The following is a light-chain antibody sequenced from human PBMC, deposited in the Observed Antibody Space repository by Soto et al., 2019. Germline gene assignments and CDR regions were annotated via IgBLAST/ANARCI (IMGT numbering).Light chain of an antibody. Sequence: DIVMTQSPLSLPVTPGEPASISCRSSQSLLHSDGYNYLEWYLQKPGQSPQLLIYVASNRASGVPDRFSGSGSGTDFTLKINRVEAEDVGVYYCMQARQSPITFGQGTRLEIK. V-gene: IGKV2-28*01. CDR3: MQARQSPIT. CDR1: QSLLHSDGYNY. J-gene: IGKJ5*01. CDR2: VAS.